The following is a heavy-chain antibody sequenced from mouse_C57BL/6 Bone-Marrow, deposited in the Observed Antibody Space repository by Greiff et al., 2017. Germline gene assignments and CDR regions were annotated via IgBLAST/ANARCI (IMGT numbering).Heavy chain of an antibody. CDR1: GYTFTSYW. CDR2: IHPNSGST. Sequence: QVQLQQPGAELVKPGASVKLSCKASGYTFTSYWMHWVKQRPGQGLEWIGMIHPNSGSTNYNEKFKSKATLTVDKSSSTAYMQLSSLTSEDSAVYYCARSDDYGSGYFEVWGTGTTVTVSS. V-gene: IGHV1-64*01. J-gene: IGHJ1*03. CDR3: ARSDDYGSGYFEV. D-gene: IGHD1-1*01.